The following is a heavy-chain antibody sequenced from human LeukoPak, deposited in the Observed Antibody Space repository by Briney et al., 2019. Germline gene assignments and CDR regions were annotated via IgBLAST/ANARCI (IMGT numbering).Heavy chain of an antibody. D-gene: IGHD3-22*01. J-gene: IGHJ3*02. Sequence: SETLSLTCTVSGASISSYYWSWIRQPAGKGLEWIGRIYTSGRTNYNPSLKSRVTISVDKSGNQFSLKLSSVTAADTAVYYCARGNYYASRNAFDIWGQGTKVTVSS. CDR1: GASISSYY. CDR3: ARGNYYASRNAFDI. CDR2: IYTSGRT. V-gene: IGHV4-4*07.